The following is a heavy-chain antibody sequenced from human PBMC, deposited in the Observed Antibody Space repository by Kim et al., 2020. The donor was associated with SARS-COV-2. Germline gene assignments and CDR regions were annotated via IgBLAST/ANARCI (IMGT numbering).Heavy chain of an antibody. J-gene: IGHJ4*02. CDR2: INSDGSTT. CDR3: ARRTYSGSYFFFDY. CDR1: GFTFSSYW. Sequence: GGSLRLSCAASGFTFSSYWMHWVRQAPGKGLVWVSRINSDGSTTSYADSVKGRFTISRDNAKNTLYLQMNSLRAEDTAVYYCARRTYSGSYFFFDYWGQGTLVTVYS. D-gene: IGHD1-26*01. V-gene: IGHV3-74*01.